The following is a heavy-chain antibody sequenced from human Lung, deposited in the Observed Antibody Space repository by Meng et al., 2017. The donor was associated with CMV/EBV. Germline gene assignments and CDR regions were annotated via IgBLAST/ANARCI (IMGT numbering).Heavy chain of an antibody. CDR1: GFTFDNYG. V-gene: IGHV3-30*02. CDR3: AKDLLLFGGANAYFDY. D-gene: IGHD3-16*01. CDR2: IRHDGTNK. J-gene: IGHJ4*02. Sequence: SCEASGFTFDNYGMHWVRQTPGKGLEWVAFIRHDGTNKYYGDSVKGRFTISRDNSKNTVYLQMNSLRPEETAIYYCAKDLLLFGGANAYFDYWGQGXLVTVSS.